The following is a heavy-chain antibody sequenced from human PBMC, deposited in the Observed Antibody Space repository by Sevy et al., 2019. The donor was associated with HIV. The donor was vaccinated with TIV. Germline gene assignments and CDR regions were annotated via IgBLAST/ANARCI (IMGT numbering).Heavy chain of an antibody. D-gene: IGHD3-16*01. CDR3: ARAEIMITFGGMGYYYYGMDV. Sequence: SETLSLTCAVYGGSFSGYYWSWIRQPPGKGLEWIGEINHSGSTNYNPSLKSRVTISVDTSKNQFSLKLSYVTAADTAVYYCARAEIMITFGGMGYYYYGMDVWGQGTTVTVSS. CDR1: GGSFSGYY. V-gene: IGHV4-34*01. CDR2: INHSGST. J-gene: IGHJ6*02.